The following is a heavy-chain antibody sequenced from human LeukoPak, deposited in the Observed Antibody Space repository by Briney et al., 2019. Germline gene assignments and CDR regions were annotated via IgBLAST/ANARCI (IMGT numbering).Heavy chain of an antibody. D-gene: IGHD3-22*01. CDR3: ARDKVNSEYYYDSSGYYLHDY. V-gene: IGHV1-2*02. J-gene: IGHJ4*02. CDR1: GYTFTGYY. Sequence: ASAKVSCKASGYTFTGYYMHWVRQAPGQGLEWMGWINPNSGGTNYAQKFQGRVTMTRDTSISTAYMELSRLRSDDTAVYYCARDKVNSEYYYDSSGYYLHDYWGQGTLVTVSS. CDR2: INPNSGGT.